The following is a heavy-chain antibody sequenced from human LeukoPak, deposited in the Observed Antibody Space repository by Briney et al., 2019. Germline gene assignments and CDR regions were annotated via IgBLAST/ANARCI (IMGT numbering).Heavy chain of an antibody. CDR1: GITFRNSA. CDR3: SFATSGWKATLDY. J-gene: IGHJ4*02. CDR2: ITSNSNGATP. Sequence: GGSLRLSCTASGITFRNSAINWLPQAPGKGLECVGFITSNSNGATPEYATSVKGRFSISRDHSTSIAYLQMNSLKSEDTGVYYCSFATSGWKATLDYWGRGSPVTVSS. D-gene: IGHD6-19*01. V-gene: IGHV3-49*03.